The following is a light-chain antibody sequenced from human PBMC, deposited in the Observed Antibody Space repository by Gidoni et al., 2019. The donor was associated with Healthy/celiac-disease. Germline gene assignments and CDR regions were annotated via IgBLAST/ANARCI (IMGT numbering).Light chain of an antibody. J-gene: IGKJ1*01. V-gene: IGKV4-1*01. CDR3: QQDYSTPWT. CDR1: QSVLYSSNNKNY. CDR2: WAS. Sequence: DIVMTQSPDSLAVPLGERATINCKSSQSVLYSSNNKNYLAWYQQKPGQPPKLLICWASTRESGVPDRFSGSGSGRDFTLTISSLQAEDVAVYCCQQDYSTPWTFGQGTRVEIK.